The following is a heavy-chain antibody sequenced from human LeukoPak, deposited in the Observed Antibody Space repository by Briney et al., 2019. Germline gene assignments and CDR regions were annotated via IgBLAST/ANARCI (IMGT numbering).Heavy chain of an antibody. D-gene: IGHD2-2*01. CDR3: ARVRVVPAASRSNWFDP. Sequence: ASVKVSCKASGYTLTGYYMHWVRQAPGQGLEWMGWINPNSGGTNYAQKFQGRVTMTRDTSISTAYMELSRLRSDDTAVYYCARVRVVPAASRSNWFDPWGQGTLVTVSS. CDR1: GYTLTGYY. V-gene: IGHV1-2*02. J-gene: IGHJ5*02. CDR2: INPNSGGT.